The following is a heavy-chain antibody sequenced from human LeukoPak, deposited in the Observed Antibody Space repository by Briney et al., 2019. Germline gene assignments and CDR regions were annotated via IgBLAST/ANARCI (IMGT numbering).Heavy chain of an antibody. Sequence: SETLSLTCTVSGGSISSYYWSWIRQPAGKGLEWLGRFYTSGSTNYNPSLKSRVTMSVDASKNQFSLKLSSVTAADTALYYCARVKVYGGNYEYMDVWGKGTTVTVSS. D-gene: IGHD4-23*01. V-gene: IGHV4-4*07. CDR3: ARVKVYGGNYEYMDV. J-gene: IGHJ6*03. CDR1: GGSISSYY. CDR2: FYTSGST.